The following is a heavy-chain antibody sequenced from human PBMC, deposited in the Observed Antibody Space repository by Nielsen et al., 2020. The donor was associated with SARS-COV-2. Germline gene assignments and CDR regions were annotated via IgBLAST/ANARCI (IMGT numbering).Heavy chain of an antibody. V-gene: IGHV3-30-3*01. CDR2: ISYDGSNK. CDR1: GFTFSSYA. Sequence: GGSLRLSCAASGFTFSSYAMYWVRQAPGKGLEWVAVISYDGSNKYYADSVKGRFTISRDNSKNTLYLQMNSLRAEDTAVYYCARVVRYFDWLLPPDYWGQGTLVTVSS. J-gene: IGHJ4*02. CDR3: ARVVRYFDWLLPPDY. D-gene: IGHD3-9*01.